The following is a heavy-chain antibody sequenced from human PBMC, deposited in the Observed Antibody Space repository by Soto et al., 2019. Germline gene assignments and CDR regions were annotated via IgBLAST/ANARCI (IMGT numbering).Heavy chain of an antibody. Sequence: QVQLVESGGGVVQPGRSLRLSCAASGFTFSSYAMHWVRQAPGKGLEWVAVISYDGSNKYYADSVKGRFTISRDNSKNTLYLQRNSLRAEDTAVYYCARDDLVDTAMVPLDYWGQGTLVTVSS. CDR2: ISYDGSNK. V-gene: IGHV3-30-3*01. J-gene: IGHJ4*02. CDR1: GFTFSSYA. CDR3: ARDDLVDTAMVPLDY. D-gene: IGHD5-18*01.